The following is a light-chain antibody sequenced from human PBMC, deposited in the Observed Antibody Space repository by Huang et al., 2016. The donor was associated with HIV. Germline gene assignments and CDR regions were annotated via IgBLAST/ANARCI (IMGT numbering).Light chain of an antibody. V-gene: IGKV3-15*01. Sequence: EIVMTQSPATLSVSPGERATLSCWASQSFSNNLAGYQQKPGQAPRLLIYGASTRAPGIPARFSGSGSGTEFTLTISSLQSEDFAVYYCQQYNNWPGTFGQGTKVEIK. CDR3: QQYNNWPGT. J-gene: IGKJ1*01. CDR1: QSFSNN. CDR2: GAS.